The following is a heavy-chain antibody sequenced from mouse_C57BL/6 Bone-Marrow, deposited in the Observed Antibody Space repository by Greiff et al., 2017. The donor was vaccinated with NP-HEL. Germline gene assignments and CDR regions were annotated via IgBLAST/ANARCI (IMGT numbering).Heavy chain of an antibody. D-gene: IGHD1-1*01. CDR1: GYTFTSYW. J-gene: IGHJ2*01. V-gene: IGHV1-50*01. CDR3: AYYYSSSPYYFDY. CDR2: IDPSDSYT. Sequence: QVQLQQPGAELVKPGASVKLSCKASGYTFTSYWMQWVKQRPGQGLEWIGEIDPSDSYTNYNQKFKGKATLTVDTSSSTAYMQLSSLTSEDSAVYYCAYYYSSSPYYFDYWGQGTTLTVSS.